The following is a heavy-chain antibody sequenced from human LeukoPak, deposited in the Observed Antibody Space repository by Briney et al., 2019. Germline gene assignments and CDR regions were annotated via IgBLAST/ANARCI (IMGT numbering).Heavy chain of an antibody. Sequence: GGSLRLSCAASGFILSDYNMNWVRQAPGKGLEWVSFIAISGTYITYADSVKGRFTISRDNSKNTLYLQMNSLRAEDTAVYYCAKARIWDSSGLWFDYWGQGTLVTVSS. J-gene: IGHJ4*02. CDR3: AKARIWDSSGLWFDY. D-gene: IGHD3-22*01. V-gene: IGHV3-21*04. CDR2: IAISGTYI. CDR1: GFILSDYN.